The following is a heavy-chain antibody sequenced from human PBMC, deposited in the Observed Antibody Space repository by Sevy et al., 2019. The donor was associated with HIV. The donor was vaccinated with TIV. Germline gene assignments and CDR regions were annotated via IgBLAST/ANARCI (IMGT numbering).Heavy chain of an antibody. Sequence: GGSLRLSCAASGFTFSSYAMSWVRQAPGKGLEWVSAISGSGGNTYHADSVKGRFTISRDNSKNTLYLQMNSLRAEDTAVYYCAKDQGSSWYFDYWGQGTLVTVSS. J-gene: IGHJ4*02. V-gene: IGHV3-23*01. CDR3: AKDQGSSWYFDY. D-gene: IGHD6-13*01. CDR1: GFTFSSYA. CDR2: ISGSGGNT.